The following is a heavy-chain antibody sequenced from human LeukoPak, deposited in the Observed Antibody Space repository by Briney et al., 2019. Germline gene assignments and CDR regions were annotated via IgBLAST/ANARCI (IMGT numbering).Heavy chain of an antibody. CDR2: INHSGST. CDR3: ARVVATTSSSYYYYYMDV. CDR1: GGSFSGYY. Sequence: TSETLSLTCAVYGGSFSGYYWSWIRQPPGKGLEWIGEINHSGSTNYNPSLKSRVTISVDTSKNQFSLKLSSVTAADTAVYYCARVVATTSSSYYYYYMDVWGKGTTVTISS. V-gene: IGHV4-34*01. J-gene: IGHJ6*03. D-gene: IGHD5-12*01.